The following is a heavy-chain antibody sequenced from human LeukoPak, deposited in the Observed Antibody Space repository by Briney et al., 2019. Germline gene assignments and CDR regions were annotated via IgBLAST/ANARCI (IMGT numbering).Heavy chain of an antibody. V-gene: IGHV3-30-3*01. CDR1: GFTFSSYA. Sequence: GGSLRLSCAASGFTFSSYAMHWVRQAPGKGLEWVAVISYDGSNKYYADSVKGRFTISRDNSKNTLYLQMNSLRAEDTAVYHCARDSGYVRFDYWGQGTLVTVSS. D-gene: IGHD3-16*01. CDR2: ISYDGSNK. CDR3: ARDSGYVRFDY. J-gene: IGHJ4*02.